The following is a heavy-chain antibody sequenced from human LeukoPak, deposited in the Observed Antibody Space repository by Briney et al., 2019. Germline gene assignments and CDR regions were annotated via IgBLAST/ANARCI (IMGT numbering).Heavy chain of an antibody. Sequence: GESLKISCKGSGYSFTNYWIGWVRQMPGKGPEWMGIIYPDDSDTRNSPSFQDQVTISADKSISIAYLQWSSLKASDTAMYYCARRSKSYSSGWYDAFDMWGQGTMVTVSS. J-gene: IGHJ3*02. D-gene: IGHD6-19*01. CDR2: IYPDDSDT. CDR3: ARRSKSYSSGWYDAFDM. CDR1: GYSFTNYW. V-gene: IGHV5-51*01.